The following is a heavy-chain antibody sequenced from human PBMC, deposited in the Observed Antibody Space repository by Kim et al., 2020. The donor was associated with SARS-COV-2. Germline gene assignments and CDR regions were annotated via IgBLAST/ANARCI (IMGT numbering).Heavy chain of an antibody. CDR3: AKDRRYCSGGSCYVEGPYYFDY. CDR2: ISGSGGST. Sequence: GGSLRLSCAASGFTFSSYAMSWVRQAPGKGLEWVSAISGSGGSTYYADSVKGRFTISRDNSKNTLYLQMNSLRAEDTAVYYCAKDRRYCSGGSCYVEGPYYFDYWGQGTLVTVSS. V-gene: IGHV3-23*01. J-gene: IGHJ4*02. D-gene: IGHD2-15*01. CDR1: GFTFSSYA.